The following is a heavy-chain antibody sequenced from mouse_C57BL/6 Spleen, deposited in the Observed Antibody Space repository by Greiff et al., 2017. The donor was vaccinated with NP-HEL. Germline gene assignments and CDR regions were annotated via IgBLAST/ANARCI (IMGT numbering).Heavy chain of an antibody. D-gene: IGHD1-1*01. V-gene: IGHV1-81*01. Sequence: VHLVESGAELARPGASVKLSCKASGYTFTSYGISWVKQRTGQGLEWIGEIYPRSGNTYYNEKFKGKATLTADKSSSTAYMELRSLTSEDSAVYFCAREGITTVVGNYYAMDYWGQGTSVTVSS. CDR2: IYPRSGNT. CDR3: AREGITTVVGNYYAMDY. CDR1: GYTFTSYG. J-gene: IGHJ4*01.